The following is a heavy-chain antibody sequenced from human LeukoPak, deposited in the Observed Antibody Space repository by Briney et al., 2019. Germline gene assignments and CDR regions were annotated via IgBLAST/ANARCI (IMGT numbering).Heavy chain of an antibody. CDR3: ARPPRGGTSKFDY. Sequence: PGESLKISCKGFGYSFSTHWIAWVRQMPGKGLEWMGIIYPGDSDTRYSPSFQGQVTISVDKSISTAYPQWSSLKASDTAMYYCARPPRGGTSKFDYWGQGTLISVSS. V-gene: IGHV5-51*01. D-gene: IGHD1-7*01. J-gene: IGHJ4*02. CDR2: IYPGDSDT. CDR1: GYSFSTHW.